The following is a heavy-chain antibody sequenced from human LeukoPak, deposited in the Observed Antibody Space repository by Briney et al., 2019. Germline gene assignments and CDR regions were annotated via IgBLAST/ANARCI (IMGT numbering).Heavy chain of an antibody. V-gene: IGHV3-30*18. J-gene: IGHJ4*02. CDR3: AKDMGHGSARYLDY. Sequence: XXGMHWVRQAPGKGLEWVAVISYDGSNKYYADSVKGRFTISRDNSKNTLYLQMNSLRAEDTAVYYCAKDMGHGSARYLDYWGQGTLVTVSS. CDR2: ISYDGSNK. CDR1: XXG. D-gene: IGHD3-10*01.